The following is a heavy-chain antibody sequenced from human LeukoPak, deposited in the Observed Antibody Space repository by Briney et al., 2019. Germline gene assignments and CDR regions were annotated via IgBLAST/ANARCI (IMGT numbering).Heavy chain of an antibody. V-gene: IGHV3-64*01. J-gene: IGHJ4*02. D-gene: IGHD2-2*01. Sequence: GGSLRLSCAASGFTFSSYAMHWVRQAPGKGLEYVSAISSNGGSTYYANSVKGRFTISRDNSKNTLYLQMGSLRAEDMAVYYCARARGYCSSTSCQYYFDYWGQGTLVTVSS. CDR1: GFTFSSYA. CDR3: ARARGYCSSTSCQYYFDY. CDR2: ISSNGGST.